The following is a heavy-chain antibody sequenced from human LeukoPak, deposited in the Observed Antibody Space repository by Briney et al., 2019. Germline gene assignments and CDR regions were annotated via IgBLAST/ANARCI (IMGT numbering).Heavy chain of an antibody. CDR3: ARLKGSSSWYFDL. V-gene: IGHV4-59*08. CDR1: GGSISSYY. D-gene: IGHD6-13*01. Sequence: PSETLSLTCTVSGGSISSYYWSWIRQPPGKGLEWIGYIYYSGSTNYNPSLKSRVTISVDTSKNQFSLKLSSVTAADTAVYYCARLKGSSSWYFDLWGRGTLVTVSS. J-gene: IGHJ2*01. CDR2: IYYSGST.